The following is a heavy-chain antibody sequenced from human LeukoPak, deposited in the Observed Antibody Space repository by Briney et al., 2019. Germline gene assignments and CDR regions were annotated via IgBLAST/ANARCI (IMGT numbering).Heavy chain of an antibody. CDR1: GYTFTSYG. CDR3: AREYGYTMLDAFDI. CDR2: ISAYNGNT. D-gene: IGHD5-18*01. V-gene: IGHV1-18*01. Sequence: ASVKVSCKASGYTFTSYGISWVRQAPGQGLEWMGCISAYNGNTNYAQKLQGRVTMTTDTSTSTAYMELRSLRSDDTAVYYCAREYGYTMLDAFDIWGQGTMVTVSS. J-gene: IGHJ3*02.